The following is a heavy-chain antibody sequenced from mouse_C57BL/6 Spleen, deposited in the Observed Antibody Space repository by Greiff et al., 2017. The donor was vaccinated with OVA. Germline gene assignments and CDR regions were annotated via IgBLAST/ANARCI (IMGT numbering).Heavy chain of an antibody. V-gene: IGHV1-7*01. CDR2: INPSSGYT. CDR1: GYTFTSYW. CDR3: ALGSSGYYYAMDY. Sequence: QVHVKQSGAELAKPGASVKLSCKASGYTFTSYWMHWVKQRPGQGLEWIGYINPSSGYTKYNQKFKDKATLTADKSSSTAYMQLSSLTYEDSAVYYCALGSSGYYYAMDYWGQGTSVTVSS. D-gene: IGHD1-1*01. J-gene: IGHJ4*01.